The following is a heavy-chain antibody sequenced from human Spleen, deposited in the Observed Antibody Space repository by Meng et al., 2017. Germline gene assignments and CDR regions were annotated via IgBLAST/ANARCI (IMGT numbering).Heavy chain of an antibody. CDR1: GGSISSSNW. D-gene: IGHD6-13*01. V-gene: IGHV4-4*02. CDR3: ARTENFGTSWYPQY. Sequence: QVSLQESGPGLVKPSGTLSLTGAVSGGSISSSNWWSWVRQPPGKGLEWIGEIYHSGSTNYNPSLKSRVTISVDKSKNELSLKLNSVTAADTAVYYCARTENFGTSWYPQYWGQGTLVTVSS. CDR2: IYHSGST. J-gene: IGHJ4*02.